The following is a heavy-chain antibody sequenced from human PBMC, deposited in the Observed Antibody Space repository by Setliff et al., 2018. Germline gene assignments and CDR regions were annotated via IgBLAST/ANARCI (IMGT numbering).Heavy chain of an antibody. CDR1: GYTFTNYG. CDR2: ISAHNGNT. CDR3: ARVFGYYDSSGYIGPFDI. Sequence: GASVKVSCKASGYTFTNYGINWVRQAPGQGLEWMGWISAHNGNTNYAQKVQGRVTMTTDTSARTAYMELRSLRSDDTAVYYCARVFGYYDSSGYIGPFDIWGQGTMVTVSS. V-gene: IGHV1-18*01. J-gene: IGHJ3*02. D-gene: IGHD3-22*01.